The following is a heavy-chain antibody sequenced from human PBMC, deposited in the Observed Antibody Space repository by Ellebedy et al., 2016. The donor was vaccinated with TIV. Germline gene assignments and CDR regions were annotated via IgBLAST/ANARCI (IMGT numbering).Heavy chain of an antibody. CDR1: GGSISSFY. CDR3: AREGRYSSGWYVDY. D-gene: IGHD6-19*01. V-gene: IGHV4-59*01. J-gene: IGHJ4*02. CDR2: IYYSGTT. Sequence: MPSETLSLTCTVSGGSISSFYWSWIRQPPGKGLEWIGYIYYSGTTNYNLSLKSRVTISVDTSKNQFSLKLGSTTAADTAVYYCAREGRYSSGWYVDYWGQGTLVTVSS.